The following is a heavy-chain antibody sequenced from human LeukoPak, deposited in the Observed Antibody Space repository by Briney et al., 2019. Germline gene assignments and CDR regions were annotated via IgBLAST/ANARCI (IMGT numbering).Heavy chain of an antibody. CDR1: GFTFSNYD. CDR3: ARIGLGRDAYDSFDY. D-gene: IGHD5-24*01. V-gene: IGHV3-21*01. CDR2: ISATTIYR. J-gene: IGHJ4*02. Sequence: GGSLRLSCAASGFTFSNYDMTWVRQAPGKGLEWVSSISATTIYRFSAGSVRGRFTISRDNVENSLYLQMNDLRREDTAVYYCARIGLGRDAYDSFDYWGQGTLVIVSS.